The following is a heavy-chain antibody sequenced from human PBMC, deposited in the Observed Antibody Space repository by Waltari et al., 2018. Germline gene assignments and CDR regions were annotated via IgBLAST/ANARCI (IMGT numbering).Heavy chain of an antibody. CDR3: ARDASIAAADYYYGMDV. CDR2: IIPIFGTA. V-gene: IGHV1-69*12. J-gene: IGHJ6*02. CDR1: GGTFSSYA. D-gene: IGHD6-13*01. Sequence: QVQLVQSGAEVKKPGSSVKVSCKASGGTFSSYAISWVPQAPGQGLEWMGGIIPIFGTANYAQKFQGRVTITADESTSTAYMELSSLRSEDTAVYYCARDASIAAADYYYGMDVWGQGTTVTVSS.